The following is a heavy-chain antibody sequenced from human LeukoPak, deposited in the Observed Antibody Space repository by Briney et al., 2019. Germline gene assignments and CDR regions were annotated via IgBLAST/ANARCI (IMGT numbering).Heavy chain of an antibody. D-gene: IGHD3-10*01. J-gene: IGHJ5*02. CDR1: GASITSYY. V-gene: IGHV4-4*07. Sequence: PSETLSLTCTVSGASITSYYWSWIRQPAGKGLEWTGRIYASGSTTYNPSLKSRVTMAVDTSKTQFSLKLSSVTAADTAVYYCARDSGTTGEVKFDPWGQGTLVTVSS. CDR3: ARDSGTTGEVKFDP. CDR2: IYASGST.